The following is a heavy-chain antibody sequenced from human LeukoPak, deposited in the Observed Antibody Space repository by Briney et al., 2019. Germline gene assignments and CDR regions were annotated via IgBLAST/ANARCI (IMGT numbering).Heavy chain of an antibody. J-gene: IGHJ1*01. CDR1: GGSVSSGSYY. CDR3: ARGGAARLHFQN. D-gene: IGHD6-6*01. Sequence: TSETLSLTCTVSGGSVSSGSYYWNWIRQPPGKGLEWIGYIYHSGSTNYNPSLQSRVTISVDTSKNQFSLNLNSVTAADTAVYYCARGGAARLHFQNWGQGTLVTVSS. CDR2: IYHSGST. V-gene: IGHV4-61*01.